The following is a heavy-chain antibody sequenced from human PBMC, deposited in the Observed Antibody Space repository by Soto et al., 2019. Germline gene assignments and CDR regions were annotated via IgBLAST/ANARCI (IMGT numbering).Heavy chain of an antibody. CDR1: GGSFSGYY. D-gene: IGHD6-6*01. CDR2: INHSGST. Sequence: SETLSLTCAVYGGSFSGYYWSWIRQPPGKGLEWIGEINHSGSTNYNPSLKSRVTISVDTSKNQFSLKLSRVTAADTAVYYCARESINLEYSSSSFDYWGQGTLVTVSS. V-gene: IGHV4-34*01. J-gene: IGHJ4*02. CDR3: ARESINLEYSSSSFDY.